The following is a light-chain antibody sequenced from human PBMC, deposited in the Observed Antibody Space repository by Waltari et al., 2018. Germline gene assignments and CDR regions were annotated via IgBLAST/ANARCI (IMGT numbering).Light chain of an antibody. Sequence: QSVLTQPPSVSAAPGQKVTISCSGSSSNIGNNYVSWYQVLPGTAPKLLIYDDNKRPAGIPGRVPGSKSGTSATLDITGLQTGDETEYYCGTWDSSLSAGVFGGGTRLTVL. V-gene: IGLV1-51*01. CDR2: DDN. CDR3: GTWDSSLSAGV. J-gene: IGLJ3*02. CDR1: SSNIGNNY.